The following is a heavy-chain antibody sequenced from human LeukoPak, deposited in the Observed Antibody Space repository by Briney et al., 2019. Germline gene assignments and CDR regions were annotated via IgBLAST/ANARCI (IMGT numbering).Heavy chain of an antibody. CDR2: INPNSGGT. D-gene: IGHD3-22*01. V-gene: IGHV1-2*02. CDR1: GYTFTDYY. J-gene: IGHJ4*02. Sequence: ASVKVSCKASGYTFTDYYMHWVRRATGQELEWMGWINPNSGGTNFAQKFQGRVTMTRDTSISTAYMELSRLTSDDTAVYYCARDRGYWLGYFDYWGQGTLVTVSS. CDR3: ARDRGYWLGYFDY.